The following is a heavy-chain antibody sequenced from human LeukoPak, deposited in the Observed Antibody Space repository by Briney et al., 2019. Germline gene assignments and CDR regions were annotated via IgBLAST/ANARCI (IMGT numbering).Heavy chain of an antibody. V-gene: IGHV1-2*02. Sequence: GASVKVSCKASGYTFTAYYIHWVRQAPGQGLEWMGWINPNSGGTDYVQKFQGRVTMTRDTSISTAYMELNRLTSDDAAVYYCAKVSKLGCSGVSRYSAFDYWGQGSLVTVSS. CDR2: INPNSGGT. D-gene: IGHD2-15*01. J-gene: IGHJ4*02. CDR1: GYTFTAYY. CDR3: AKVSKLGCSGVSRYSAFDY.